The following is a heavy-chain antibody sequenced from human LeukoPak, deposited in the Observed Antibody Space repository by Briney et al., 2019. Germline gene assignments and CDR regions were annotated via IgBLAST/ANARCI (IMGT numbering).Heavy chain of an antibody. V-gene: IGHV3-11*05. Sequence: GGSLRLSCAASGFTFSDYYMSWIRQAPGKGLEWVSYIKSSSSYTNYADSVKGRFTISRDNAKNSLYLQMNSLRAEDTAVYYCARVRKYSSGWYDAFDIWGQGTMVTVSS. J-gene: IGHJ3*02. CDR2: IKSSSSYT. CDR1: GFTFSDYY. CDR3: ARVRKYSSGWYDAFDI. D-gene: IGHD6-19*01.